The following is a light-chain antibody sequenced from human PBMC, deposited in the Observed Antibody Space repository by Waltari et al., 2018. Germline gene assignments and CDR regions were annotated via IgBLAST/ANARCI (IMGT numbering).Light chain of an antibody. V-gene: IGLV7-43*01. CDR3: LLYYGGAQV. CDR2: SKN. CDR1: TGDVTSDSY. Sequence: QTVDTQEPSLTMPPGGTVTLTCASSTGDVTSDSYPTWFQQKPGQPPRALIYSKNNKHSWTPAGFSGSLLGGKAALTLSGVQVEDEAEYYCLLYYGGAQVFGGGTKLTVL. J-gene: IGLJ3*02.